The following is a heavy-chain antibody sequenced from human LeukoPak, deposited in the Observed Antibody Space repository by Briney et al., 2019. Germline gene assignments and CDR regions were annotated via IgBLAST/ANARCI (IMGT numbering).Heavy chain of an antibody. D-gene: IGHD5-12*01. CDR1: GVTFSNYW. V-gene: IGHV3-7*01. J-gene: IGHJ4*02. Sequence: GRTLRLSCAVSGVTFSNYWMTWVCQAPGKGLEWVAHINQDGSEEHYMDSAKARFTISRDNTKNSLSLQMNSLRAEDTAVYYCVRDGGVSGYDLLDYWGQGTLVTVSS. CDR2: INQDGSEE. CDR3: VRDGGVSGYDLLDY.